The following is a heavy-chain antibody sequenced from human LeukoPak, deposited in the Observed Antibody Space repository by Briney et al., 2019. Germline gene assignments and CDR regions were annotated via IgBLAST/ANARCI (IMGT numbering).Heavy chain of an antibody. Sequence: ASVKVSCKASGYTFTSYYMHWVRQAPGQGLEWMGIINPSGGSTSYAQKFQGRVTITADKSTSTAYMELSSLRSEDTAVYYCARVYITGASPYWGQGTLVTVSS. CDR3: ARVYITGASPY. V-gene: IGHV1-46*01. CDR2: INPSGGST. J-gene: IGHJ4*02. CDR1: GYTFTSYY. D-gene: IGHD1-26*01.